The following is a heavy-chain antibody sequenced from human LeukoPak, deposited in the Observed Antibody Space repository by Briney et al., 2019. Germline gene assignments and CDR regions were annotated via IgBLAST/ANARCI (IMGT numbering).Heavy chain of an antibody. V-gene: IGHV1-2*02. CDR1: GYTFTGYY. D-gene: IGHD3-22*01. Sequence: ASVKVSCKASGYTFTGYYMHWVRQAPGQGLEWMGWINPNSGGINYAQKFQGRVTMTRDTSIRTFYMELSRLRSDDTAVYYCARDYYDNSGFGAFDIWGQGTMVTVSS. CDR2: INPNSGGI. J-gene: IGHJ3*02. CDR3: ARDYYDNSGFGAFDI.